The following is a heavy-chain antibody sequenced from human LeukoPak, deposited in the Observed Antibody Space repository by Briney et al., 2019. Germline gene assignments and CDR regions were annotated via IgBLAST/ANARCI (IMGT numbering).Heavy chain of an antibody. Sequence: PGGSLRLSCAASGFTFSSYGMHWVRQAPGKGLEWVAVISYDGSNKYYADSVKGRFTISRDNSKNTLYLQMNSLRAEDTAVYYCAKAPFSWFAYIDYWGQGALVTVSS. J-gene: IGHJ4*02. CDR2: ISYDGSNK. CDR3: AKAPFSWFAYIDY. V-gene: IGHV3-30*18. CDR1: GFTFSSYG. D-gene: IGHD3-10*01.